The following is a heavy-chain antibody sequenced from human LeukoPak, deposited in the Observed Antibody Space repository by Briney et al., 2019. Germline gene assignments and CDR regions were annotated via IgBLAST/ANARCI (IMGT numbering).Heavy chain of an antibody. Sequence: GGSLRLSCAASGFTFSSYAMNWVRQAPGKGLEWVSAISASAGSAYYADSVKGRFTISRDNSKNTLYLQMNSLRVEDTAVYYCAKGGAVSSKSITMVRGTRKYSYYMDVWGKGTTVTISS. D-gene: IGHD3-10*01. J-gene: IGHJ6*03. V-gene: IGHV3-23*01. CDR3: AKGGAVSSKSITMVRGTRKYSYYMDV. CDR1: GFTFSSYA. CDR2: ISASAGSA.